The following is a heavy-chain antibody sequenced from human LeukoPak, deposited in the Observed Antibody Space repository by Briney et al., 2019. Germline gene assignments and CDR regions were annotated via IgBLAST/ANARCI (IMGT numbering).Heavy chain of an antibody. CDR2: MNPNSGNT. V-gene: IGHV1-8*01. Sequence: ASVKVSCKASGYTFTSYDINWVRQATGQGLEWMGWMNPNSGNTGYAQKFQGRVTMTRNTSISTAYMELSSLRSEDTAVYYCARTRRYCSGGSCHPLLYWGQGTLVTVSS. CDR1: GYTFTSYD. D-gene: IGHD2-15*01. J-gene: IGHJ4*02. CDR3: ARTRRYCSGGSCHPLLY.